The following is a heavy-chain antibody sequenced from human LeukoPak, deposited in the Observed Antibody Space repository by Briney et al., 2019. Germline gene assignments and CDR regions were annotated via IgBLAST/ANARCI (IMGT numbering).Heavy chain of an antibody. Sequence: GASVKVSCKASGGTFSSYAISWVRQAPGQGLEWMGRIIPILGIANYVQKFQGRGTITADKSTSTAYMELSSLRSEDTAVYYCARDPHEYDSSCYYRLNWFDPWGQGTLVTVSS. CDR1: GGTFSSYA. D-gene: IGHD3-22*01. J-gene: IGHJ5*02. CDR3: ARDPHEYDSSCYYRLNWFDP. V-gene: IGHV1-69*04. CDR2: IIPILGIA.